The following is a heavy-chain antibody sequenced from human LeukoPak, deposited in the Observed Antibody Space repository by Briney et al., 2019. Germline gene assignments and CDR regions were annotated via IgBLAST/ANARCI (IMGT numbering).Heavy chain of an antibody. CDR2: ISGSGGST. V-gene: IGHV3-23*01. J-gene: IGHJ6*02. CDR1: GFTFSSYA. CDR3: AKDLSPLYYYYGMDV. Sequence: GGSLRLSCAASGFTFSSYAMSWVRQAPGKGLEWVSTISGSGGSTYYADSVKGRFTISRDNSKNTLYLQMNSLSAEDTAVYYCAKDLSPLYYYYGMDVWGQGTTVTVSS.